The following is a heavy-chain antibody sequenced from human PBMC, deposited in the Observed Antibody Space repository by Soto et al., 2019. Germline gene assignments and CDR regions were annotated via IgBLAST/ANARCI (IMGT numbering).Heavy chain of an antibody. J-gene: IGHJ4*02. D-gene: IGHD2-15*01. CDR1: GFTVSSHY. Sequence: GGSLRLSCAASGFTVSSHYMSWVRQTPGKGLEWVAVVSIGGSTHYADSVRGRFTISRDNSKNTLSLQMNSLTAEDTAVYFCAKRRGAGGHFDYRGQGALVTVFS. CDR2: VSIGGST. V-gene: IGHV3-53*01. CDR3: AKRRGAGGHFDY.